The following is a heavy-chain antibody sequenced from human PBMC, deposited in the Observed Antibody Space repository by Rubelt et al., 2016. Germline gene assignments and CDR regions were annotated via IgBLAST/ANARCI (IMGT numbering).Heavy chain of an antibody. CDR3: ARGGYCSSTSCYSWFDP. CDR2: IYHTGTA. D-gene: IGHD2-2*02. J-gene: IGHJ5*02. Sequence: QVQLQESGPGLVKPSETLSLTCTVSGYSISSDYYWVWIRQPPGKGLEWIGMIYHTGTAYYSPSLKSRVTMSVDTSKNQFSLKLSCVTAADTAVYYCARGGYCSSTSCYSWFDPWGQGTLVTVSS. CDR1: GYSISSDYY. V-gene: IGHV4-38-2*02.